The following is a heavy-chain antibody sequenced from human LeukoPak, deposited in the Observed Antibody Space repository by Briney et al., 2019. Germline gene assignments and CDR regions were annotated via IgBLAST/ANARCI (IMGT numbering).Heavy chain of an antibody. D-gene: IGHD6-19*01. CDR1: GGSFSGYY. J-gene: IGHJ4*02. Sequence: SETLSLTCAVYGGSFSGYYWSWIRQPPGKGLEWIGEINHSGSTNYNPSLKSRVTISVDTSKNQFSLKLSSVTAADTAVYYCARARRTYSSGQLYFDYWGQGTLVTVSS. CDR2: INHSGST. CDR3: ARARRTYSSGQLYFDY. V-gene: IGHV4-34*01.